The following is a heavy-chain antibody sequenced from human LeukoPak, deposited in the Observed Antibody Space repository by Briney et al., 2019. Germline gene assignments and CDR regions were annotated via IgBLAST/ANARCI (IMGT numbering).Heavy chain of an antibody. CDR1: GYSFTSYW. Sequence: SGESLKISCKGSGYSFTSYWIGWVRQMPGKGLEWMGIIYPGDSDTRYSPSFQGQVTISADKSSNIAYLQWTSLKASDTAMYYCARRDQKMGLDYWGQGTLVTVSS. V-gene: IGHV5-51*01. CDR2: IYPGDSDT. CDR3: ARRDQKMGLDY. D-gene: IGHD5-24*01. J-gene: IGHJ4*02.